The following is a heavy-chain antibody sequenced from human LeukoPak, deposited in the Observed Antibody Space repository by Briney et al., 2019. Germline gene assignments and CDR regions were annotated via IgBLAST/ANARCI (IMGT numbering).Heavy chain of an antibody. CDR3: AMRIGFDY. Sequence: PGGSLRLSCAVSGVNFNNYYMSWIRQAPGKGLEWISYISGGATTTYYADSVKGRFTISRDNAKNSVYLQMNSLRVEDTAVYYCAMRIGFDYWGQGTVVTVSS. J-gene: IGHJ4*02. CDR2: ISGGATTT. CDR1: GVNFNNYY. V-gene: IGHV3-11*04.